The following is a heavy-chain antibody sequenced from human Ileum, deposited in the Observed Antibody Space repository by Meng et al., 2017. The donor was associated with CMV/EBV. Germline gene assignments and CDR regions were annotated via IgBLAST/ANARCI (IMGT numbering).Heavy chain of an antibody. CDR1: GYTFNSHY. Sequence: QVAVGLVGGGVKKPGDQVKVSCNASGYTFNSHYMHWVRQAPGQGLEWMGWMNPNSGGTNYAQKFQGRVTMTRDTSINTAYMELSRLRSDDTAVYFCARGGVGNTAFDYWGQGTLVTVSS. CDR2: MNPNSGGT. V-gene: IGHV1-2*02. CDR3: ARGGVGNTAFDY. J-gene: IGHJ4*02. D-gene: IGHD2-15*01.